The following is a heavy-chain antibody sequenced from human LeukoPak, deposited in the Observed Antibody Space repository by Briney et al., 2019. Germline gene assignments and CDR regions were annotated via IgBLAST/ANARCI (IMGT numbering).Heavy chain of an antibody. Sequence: GASVKVSCKASGYTFTRYFIHWVRQAPGQGLEWMGIINPSSSGTTFAQKFQGRVTMTRDTSTSTVYMELSSLRSDDTAVYYCVRDFYGGNSNGPDHWGRRTLVTVSS. D-gene: IGHD4-23*01. V-gene: IGHV1-46*01. J-gene: IGHJ4*02. CDR2: INPSSSGT. CDR3: VRDFYGGNSNGPDH. CDR1: GYTFTRYF.